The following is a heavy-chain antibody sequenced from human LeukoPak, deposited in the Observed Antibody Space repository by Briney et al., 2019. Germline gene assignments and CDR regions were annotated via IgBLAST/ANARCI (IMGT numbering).Heavy chain of an antibody. V-gene: IGHV4-4*07. J-gene: IGHJ4*02. Sequence: SETLSLTCTVSGGSISSYYWSWIRQPAGKGLEWIGRIYTSGSTNYNPSLKSRVTISVDTSKNQFSLKLSSVTAADTAVYYCARGARDILTGYYEYYFDYWGQGTLVTVSS. CDR2: IYTSGST. D-gene: IGHD3-9*01. CDR3: ARGARDILTGYYEYYFDY. CDR1: GGSISSYY.